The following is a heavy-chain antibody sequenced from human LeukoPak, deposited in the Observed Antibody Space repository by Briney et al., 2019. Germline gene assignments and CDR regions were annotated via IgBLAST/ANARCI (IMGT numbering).Heavy chain of an antibody. V-gene: IGHV4-31*03. CDR2: IYYSGST. Sequence: PSQTLSLTCTVSGGSISSGGYYWSWIRQHPGKGLGWIGYIYYSGSTYYNPSLKSRVTISVDTSKNQFSLKLSSVTAADTAVYYCARVSGSYYWFDYWGQGTLVTVSS. J-gene: IGHJ4*02. CDR3: ARVSGSYYWFDY. CDR1: GGSISSGGYY. D-gene: IGHD1-26*01.